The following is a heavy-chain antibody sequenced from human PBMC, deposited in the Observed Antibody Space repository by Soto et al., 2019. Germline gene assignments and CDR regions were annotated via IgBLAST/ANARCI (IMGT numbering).Heavy chain of an antibody. V-gene: IGHV2-5*02. Sequence: QITLKESGPTLVKPTQTLTLTCTFSGFSLRNSGVGVGWIRQPPGKALEWLALIYWDDDKRYSPSLKGRLTXXKXPSKNQVVLTMTNMDPVDTATYYCAHLTTGGFYFDYWGQGTLVTVSS. CDR2: IYWDDDK. CDR1: GFSLRNSGVG. CDR3: AHLTTGGFYFDY. D-gene: IGHD4-17*01. J-gene: IGHJ4*02.